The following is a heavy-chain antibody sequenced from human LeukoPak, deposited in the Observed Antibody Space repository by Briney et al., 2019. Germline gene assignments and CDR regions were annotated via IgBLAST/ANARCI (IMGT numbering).Heavy chain of an antibody. CDR3: AKEGSYSSSWYYFDY. D-gene: IGHD6-13*01. CDR1: GFTFDDYA. J-gene: IGHJ4*02. V-gene: IGHV3-30*02. CDR2: IRYDGSNK. Sequence: PGRSLRLSCAASGFTFDDYAMHWVRQAPGKGLEWVAFIRYDGSNKYYADSVKGRFTISRDNSKNTLYLQMNSLRAEDTAVYYCAKEGSYSSSWYYFDYWGQGTLVTVSS.